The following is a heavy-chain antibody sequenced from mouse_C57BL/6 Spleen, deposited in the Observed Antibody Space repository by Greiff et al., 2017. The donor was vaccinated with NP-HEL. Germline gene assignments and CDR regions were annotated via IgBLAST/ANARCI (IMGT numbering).Heavy chain of an antibody. D-gene: IGHD4-1*02. CDR3: ARGGNWGYAMDY. V-gene: IGHV1-80*01. J-gene: IGHJ4*01. CDR2: IYPGDGDT. CDR1: GYAFSSYW. Sequence: QVQLQQSGAELVQPGASVKISCKASGYAFSSYWMNWVKQRPGKGLEWIGQIYPGDGDTNYNGKFKGKATLTADKSSSTVYMQLSSLTSEDSAVYFCARGGNWGYAMDYWGQGTSVTVSS.